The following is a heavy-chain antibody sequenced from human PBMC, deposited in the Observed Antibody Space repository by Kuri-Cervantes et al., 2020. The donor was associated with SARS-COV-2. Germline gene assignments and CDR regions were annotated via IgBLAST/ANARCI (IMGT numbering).Heavy chain of an antibody. V-gene: IGHV1-46*01. J-gene: IGHJ6*02. CDR2: INPSGGST. D-gene: IGHD3-22*01. CDR3: ARGLYYYDSSGPEGYYYYGMDV. Sequence: ASVKVSCKASGYTFTSYYMHWVRQAPGQGLEWMGIINPSGGSTSYAQKFQGRVTMTRDTSTSTVYMELSSLRSEDTAVYYCARGLYYYDSSGPEGYYYYGMDVWGQGTTVTVSS. CDR1: GYTFTSYY.